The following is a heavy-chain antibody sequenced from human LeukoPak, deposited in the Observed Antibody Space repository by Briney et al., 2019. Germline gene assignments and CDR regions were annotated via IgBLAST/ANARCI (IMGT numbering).Heavy chain of an antibody. CDR3: ARDLIAAARTIDY. D-gene: IGHD6-13*01. V-gene: IGHV4-34*01. CDR1: GGSFSGYY. J-gene: IGHJ4*02. Sequence: SETLSLTCAVYGGSFSGYYWSWIRQPPGKGLEWIGEINHSGSTNYNPSLKSRVTISVDTSKNQFSLKLSSVTAADTAVYYCARDLIAAARTIDYWGQGTLVTVSS. CDR2: INHSGST.